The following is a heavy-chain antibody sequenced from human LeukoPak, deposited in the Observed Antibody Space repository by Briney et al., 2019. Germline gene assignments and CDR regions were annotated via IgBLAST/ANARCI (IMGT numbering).Heavy chain of an antibody. CDR1: GSSISSYY. D-gene: IGHD5-18*01. Sequence: PSETLSLTCTVSGSSISSYYWSWIRHPPGKGLEWIGYIYYSGSTNYNPSLKSRVTISVDTSKNQFSLKLSSVTAADTAVYYCAREREDTAAYFDYWGQGTLVTVSS. CDR2: IYYSGST. J-gene: IGHJ4*02. V-gene: IGHV4-59*01. CDR3: AREREDTAAYFDY.